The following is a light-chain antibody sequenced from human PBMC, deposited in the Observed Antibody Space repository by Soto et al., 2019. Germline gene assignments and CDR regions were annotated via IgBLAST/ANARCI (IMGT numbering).Light chain of an antibody. Sequence: DIQMTQSPTSLSASVGDRVTITCRASQDIRNCVAWYQQKPGKAPKLLIYAASTLQSGVPSRFSGSGSGTDVTITIKRLKPEDAATYSCQKYSSVPVFGPGTKVESK. V-gene: IGKV1-27*01. CDR1: QDIRNC. J-gene: IGKJ3*01. CDR3: QKYSSVPV. CDR2: AAS.